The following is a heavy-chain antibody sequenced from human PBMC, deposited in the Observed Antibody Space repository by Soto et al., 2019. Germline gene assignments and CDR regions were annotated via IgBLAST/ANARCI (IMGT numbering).Heavy chain of an antibody. V-gene: IGHV1-69*01. D-gene: IGHD3-22*01. CDR3: VRDSRIYYSDPHDEFVASDYEV. CDR2: FIPIFRTL. Sequence: QVQLIQSEAEVKNPGSSVRVSCTASGGIFGSHGFSWVRQAPGQRLEWVGGFIPIFRTLTYTEKFQARVRIAADESTNTVYLDLSSLTSEDTAVYYCVRDSRIYYSDPHDEFVASDYEVWGQGTMVSVSS. CDR1: GGIFGSHG. J-gene: IGHJ3*01.